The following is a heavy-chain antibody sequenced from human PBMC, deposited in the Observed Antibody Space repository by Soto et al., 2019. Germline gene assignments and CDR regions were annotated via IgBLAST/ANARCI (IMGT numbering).Heavy chain of an antibody. D-gene: IGHD5-18*01. V-gene: IGHV3-30*18. J-gene: IGHJ4*02. CDR3: AKDLLLSMGTGY. Sequence: QVQLVESGGGVVQPGRSLRLSCAASGFTFSSCGMHWVRQTPGKGLEWVAVISYDGSNKYYADSVKGRFTISRDNSKNTLYLQMNSLRAEDTAVYYCAKDLLLSMGTGYWGQGTLVTVSS. CDR2: ISYDGSNK. CDR1: GFTFSSCG.